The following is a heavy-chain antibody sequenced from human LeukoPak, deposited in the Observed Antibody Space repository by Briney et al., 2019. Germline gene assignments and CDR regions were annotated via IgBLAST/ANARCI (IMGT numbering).Heavy chain of an antibody. CDR2: IYSGGST. CDR3: ARDWASYYDSSGYYYVEGLDY. Sequence: PGGSLRLSCAASGFTVSSNYMSWVRQAPGKGLEWVSVIYSGGSTYYADSVKGRFTISRDNSKNTLYLQMNSLRAEDTAVYYCARDWASYYDSSGYYYVEGLDYWGQGTLVTVSS. CDR1: GFTVSSNY. D-gene: IGHD3-22*01. V-gene: IGHV3-66*01. J-gene: IGHJ4*02.